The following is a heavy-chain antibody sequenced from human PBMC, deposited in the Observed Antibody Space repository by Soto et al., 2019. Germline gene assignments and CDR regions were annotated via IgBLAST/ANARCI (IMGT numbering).Heavy chain of an antibody. Sequence: QVQLVQSGAEVKKPGSSVKVSCKASGGTFSSYTISWVRQAPGQGLEWMGRIIPILGIANYAQKFQGRVTITADKYTSTAYMELSSLRSEDTAVYYCARVGRTTDTDYWGQGTLVTVSS. D-gene: IGHD5-18*01. CDR2: IIPILGIA. CDR1: GGTFSSYT. J-gene: IGHJ4*02. V-gene: IGHV1-69*02. CDR3: ARVGRTTDTDY.